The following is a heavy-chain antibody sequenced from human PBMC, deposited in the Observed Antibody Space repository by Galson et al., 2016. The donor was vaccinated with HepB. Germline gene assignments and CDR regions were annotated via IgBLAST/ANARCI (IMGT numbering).Heavy chain of an antibody. CDR2: INPSTGFT. V-gene: IGHV1-46*01. Sequence: SVKVSCKASGYTFSIYYMRWVRQAPGQGLEWMGIINPSTGFTTSAQKFQGRVTMTRDTPTSTGYMELSSLRSEDAAVYYCAKISLVGYNSGWGGSFDIWGRGTMVTVSS. CDR3: AKISLVGYNSGWGGSFDI. CDR1: GYTFSIYY. J-gene: IGHJ3*02. D-gene: IGHD6-19*01.